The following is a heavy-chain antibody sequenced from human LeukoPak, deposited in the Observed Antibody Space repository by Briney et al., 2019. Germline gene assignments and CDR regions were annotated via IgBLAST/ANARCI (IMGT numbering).Heavy chain of an antibody. CDR2: ISSSSSTI. CDR3: AREGYYGSGSSQHLDY. V-gene: IGHV3-48*02. D-gene: IGHD3-10*01. CDR1: GFTFSSYS. J-gene: IGHJ4*02. Sequence: QPGGSLRLSCAAPGFTFSSYSMNWVRQAPGKGLEWVSYISSSSSTIYYADSVKGRFTISRDNAKNSLYLQMNSLRDEDTAVYYCAREGYYGSGSSQHLDYWGQGTLVTVSS.